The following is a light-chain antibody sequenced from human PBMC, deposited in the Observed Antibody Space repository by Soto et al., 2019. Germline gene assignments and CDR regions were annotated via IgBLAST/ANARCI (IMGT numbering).Light chain of an antibody. CDR1: QNIGRW. CDR3: QQFTSYSSLT. Sequence: DIQMTQSPSTLSASVGDTVTITCRASQNIGRWLAWYQQKPGKAPKLLIYDASNLESGVPSRISGSVSGTEFTLTISSLQPDDFATYYCQQFTSYSSLTFGPGTKVHIK. V-gene: IGKV1-5*01. J-gene: IGKJ3*01. CDR2: DAS.